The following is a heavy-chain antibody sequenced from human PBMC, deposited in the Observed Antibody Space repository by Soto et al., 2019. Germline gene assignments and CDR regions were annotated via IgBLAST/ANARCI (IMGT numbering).Heavy chain of an antibody. J-gene: IGHJ6*02. V-gene: IGHV3-11*01. CDR3: ARVPLHIVATIGGEYYDYSGMDV. Sequence: GGSLRLSCAASGCTFSDYYMSWIRQAPGKGLGWVSYISSSGSTIYYADSVKGRFTISRDNAENSLYLQMNSLRAEDTAVYYCARVPLHIVATIGGEYYDYSGMDVWGQGTRVTVS. CDR2: ISSSGSTI. CDR1: GCTFSDYY. D-gene: IGHD5-12*01.